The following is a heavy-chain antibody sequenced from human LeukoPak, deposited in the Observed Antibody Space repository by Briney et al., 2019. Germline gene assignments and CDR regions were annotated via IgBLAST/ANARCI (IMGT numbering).Heavy chain of an antibody. CDR2: INHSGST. CDR3: ARGDGYCSSTSCSLFDY. CDR1: GGSFSGYY. J-gene: IGHJ4*02. D-gene: IGHD2-2*01. V-gene: IGHV4-34*01. Sequence: SETLSLTCAVYGGSFSGYYWSWIRQPPGKGLEWIGEINHSGSTNYNPSLESRVTISVDTSKNQFSLKLSSVTAADTAVYYCARGDGYCSSTSCSLFDYWGQGTLVTVSS.